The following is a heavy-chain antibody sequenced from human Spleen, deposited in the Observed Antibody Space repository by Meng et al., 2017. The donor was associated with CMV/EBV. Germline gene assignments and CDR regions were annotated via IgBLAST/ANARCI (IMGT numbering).Heavy chain of an antibody. J-gene: IGHJ4*02. V-gene: IGHV4-61*01. CDR1: GGSVSSGSYY. Sequence: GSLRLSCTVSGGSVSSGSYYWSWIRQPPGKGLEWIGYIYYSGSTNYNPSLKSRVTISVDTSKNQFSLKLSSVTAADTAVYYCARGQPKITWIQLWYFDYWGQGTLVTVSS. CDR3: ARGQPKITWIQLWYFDY. CDR2: IYYSGST. D-gene: IGHD5-18*01.